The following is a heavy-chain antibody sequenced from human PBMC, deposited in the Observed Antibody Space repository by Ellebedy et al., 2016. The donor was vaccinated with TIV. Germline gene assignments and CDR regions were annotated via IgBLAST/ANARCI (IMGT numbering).Heavy chain of an antibody. J-gene: IGHJ4*02. V-gene: IGHV1-8*02. CDR3: AKDMMTGATTVQGGVFDY. CDR2: MNPNSDNS. D-gene: IGHD1-26*01. CDR1: GGTFSNYA. Sequence: AASVKVSCKASGGTFSNYAINWVRQATGQGLEWMGWMNPNSDNSDYAPKFEGRLTMTRDTSITTAYMELSSLRSEDTALYYCAKDMMTGATTVQGGVFDYWGQGTLVTVSS.